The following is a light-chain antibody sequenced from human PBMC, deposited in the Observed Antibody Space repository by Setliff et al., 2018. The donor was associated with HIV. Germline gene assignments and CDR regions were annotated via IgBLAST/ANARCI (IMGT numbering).Light chain of an antibody. Sequence: QSVLTQPASVSGSPGQSITISCTGTSSDVGSYNYVSWYQQHPGKAPKLMIYDVSKRPPGVSDRFSGSKSGSTASLTISGLQAEDEADYYCSSYTSSSTYVFGAGTKVTVL. J-gene: IGLJ1*01. V-gene: IGLV2-14*03. CDR1: SSDVGSYNY. CDR2: DVS. CDR3: SSYTSSSTYV.